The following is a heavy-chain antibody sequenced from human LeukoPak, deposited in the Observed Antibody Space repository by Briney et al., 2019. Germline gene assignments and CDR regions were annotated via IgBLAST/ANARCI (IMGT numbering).Heavy chain of an antibody. V-gene: IGHV4-59*08. CDR3: ARPGGYYDSSGYPDWYFDL. D-gene: IGHD3-22*01. CDR1: GGSISSYY. CDR2: IYYIGST. Sequence: SETLSLTCTVSGGSISSYYWSWIRQPPGKGLEWIGYIYYIGSTNYNPSLKSRVTISVDTSKNQFSLKLSSVTAADTAVYYCARPGGYYDSSGYPDWYFDLWGHGTLVTVSS. J-gene: IGHJ2*01.